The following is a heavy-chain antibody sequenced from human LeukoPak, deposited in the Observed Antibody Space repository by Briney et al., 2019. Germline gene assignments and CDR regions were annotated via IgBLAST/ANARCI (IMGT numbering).Heavy chain of an antibody. CDR1: GFTFSSYA. Sequence: QSGRSLRLPCAASGFTFSSYAMHWVPQAPGKGLEWVAVISYDGSNKYYADSVKGRFTISRDNSKNTLYLQMNSLRAEDTAVYYCARVWTTGLYDYWGQGTLVTVSS. CDR2: ISYDGSNK. J-gene: IGHJ4*02. V-gene: IGHV3-30-3*01. D-gene: IGHD4-17*01. CDR3: ARVWTTGLYDY.